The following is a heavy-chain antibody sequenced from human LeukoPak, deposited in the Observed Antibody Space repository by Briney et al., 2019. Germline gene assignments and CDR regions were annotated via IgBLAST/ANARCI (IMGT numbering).Heavy chain of an antibody. J-gene: IGHJ4*02. Sequence: PSETLSLTCTVSGGSISSYFWNWIRQPPGTGLEWIGYIYYSGSTNYNPSLNSRVTISVDTSKNQFSLKLSSVTAADTAVYYCARHREDWGLDSWGQGTLVTVSS. D-gene: IGHD7-27*01. CDR3: ARHREDWGLDS. CDR2: IYYSGST. CDR1: GGSISSYF. V-gene: IGHV4-59*08.